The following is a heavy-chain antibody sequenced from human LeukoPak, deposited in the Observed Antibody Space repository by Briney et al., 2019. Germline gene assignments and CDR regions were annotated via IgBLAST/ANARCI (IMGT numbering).Heavy chain of an antibody. J-gene: IGHJ5*02. Sequence: PSETLSLTCTVSGVSISSYYWSWIRQPPGKGLEWIGYIYYSGSTNYNPSLKSRVTISVDTSKNQFSLKLSSVTAADTAVYYCARVAYSGSWYTRSSWFDPWGQGTLVTVSS. V-gene: IGHV4-59*01. CDR3: ARVAYSGSWYTRSSWFDP. CDR2: IYYSGST. CDR1: GVSISSYY. D-gene: IGHD6-13*01.